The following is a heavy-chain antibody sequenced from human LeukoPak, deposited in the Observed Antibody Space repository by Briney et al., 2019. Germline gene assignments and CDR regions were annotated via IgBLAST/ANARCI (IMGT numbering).Heavy chain of an antibody. D-gene: IGHD3-10*01. Sequence: GGSLRLSCTDSGYNFGDYAMGRVRQAPGKGLEWVGFIRNKVYGGTIEYAAAVKGRFTISRDDSKSIAFLQMDSLKTEDTAVYYCLRYYGSGSLSGYWGQGTLVTVSS. CDR1: GYNFGDYA. J-gene: IGHJ4*02. CDR3: LRYYGSGSLSGY. V-gene: IGHV3-49*04. CDR2: IRNKVYGGTI.